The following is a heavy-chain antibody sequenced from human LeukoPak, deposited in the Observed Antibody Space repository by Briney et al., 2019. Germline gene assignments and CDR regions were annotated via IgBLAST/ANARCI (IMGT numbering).Heavy chain of an antibody. Sequence: ASVKISCKVSGYTFTDYYMHWVQQAPGKGLEWMGLVDPEDGETIYAEKFQGRVTITADTSTDTAYMELSSLRSEDTAVYYCATSRGYSSGWFDYWGQGTLVTVSS. D-gene: IGHD6-19*01. CDR1: GYTFTDYY. CDR3: ATSRGYSSGWFDY. J-gene: IGHJ4*02. V-gene: IGHV1-69-2*01. CDR2: VDPEDGET.